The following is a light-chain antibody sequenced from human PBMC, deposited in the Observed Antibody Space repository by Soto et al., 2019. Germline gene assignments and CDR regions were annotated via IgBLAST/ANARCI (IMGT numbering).Light chain of an antibody. CDR1: QSITSSY. CDR2: GAS. CDR3: QQANSFPLT. V-gene: IGKV3-20*01. J-gene: IGKJ4*01. Sequence: IMLTQSPGTLSLSPGERATLSCRASQSITSSYLAWYQQKPGQAPRLLLYGASTRATGVPDRFSGSGSGTVFTLTISRLEPEDVATYYCQQANSFPLTFGGGTKVEIK.